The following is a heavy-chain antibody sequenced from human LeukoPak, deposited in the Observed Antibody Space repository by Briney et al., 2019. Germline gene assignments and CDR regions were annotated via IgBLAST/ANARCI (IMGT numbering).Heavy chain of an antibody. CDR2: ISKSGSVK. CDR3: ARQESGREYDILAGYYVSQPYYFDY. D-gene: IGHD3-9*01. J-gene: IGHJ4*02. V-gene: IGHV3-11*04. CDR1: GFAFSDYY. Sequence: GGSLRLSCAASGFAFSDYYMSWIRQTPGKGLEWVSYISKSGSVKYYAESLKGRLTISRDNAKNSLYLQVNSLRVEDTAVYYCARQESGREYDILAGYYVSQPYYFDYWGQGTLVTVSS.